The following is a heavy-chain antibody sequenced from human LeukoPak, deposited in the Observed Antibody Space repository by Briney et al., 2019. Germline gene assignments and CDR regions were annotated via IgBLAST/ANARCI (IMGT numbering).Heavy chain of an antibody. Sequence: GGSLRLSCAASGFTFSSYAMSWVRQAPGKGLEWVSAISGSGGSTYYADSVKGRFTISRDNSKNTLYLQMNSLRAEDTAVYYCPKNPGLGSNGNSSGSFNYGGKGPLVTVSS. CDR1: GFTFSSYA. CDR3: PKNPGLGSNGNSSGSFNY. CDR2: ISGSGGST. J-gene: IGHJ4*02. D-gene: IGHD4-23*01. V-gene: IGHV3-23*01.